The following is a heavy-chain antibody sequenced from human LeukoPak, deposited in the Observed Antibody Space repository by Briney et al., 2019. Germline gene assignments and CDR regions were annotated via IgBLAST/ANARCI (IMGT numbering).Heavy chain of an antibody. CDR2: LNWNGGST. CDR1: GFTFDDYG. V-gene: IGHV3-20*04. D-gene: IGHD2-8*01. Sequence: PGGSLRLSCSASGFTFDDYGMSWVRHAPGKGLEWVSGLNWNGGSTGYADSVKGRFTNSRDNAKNSLYLQMNSLRVEGTALYYCARGFCTNGVCYLFDCWGRGNLVTVSS. J-gene: IGHJ4*02. CDR3: ARGFCTNGVCYLFDC.